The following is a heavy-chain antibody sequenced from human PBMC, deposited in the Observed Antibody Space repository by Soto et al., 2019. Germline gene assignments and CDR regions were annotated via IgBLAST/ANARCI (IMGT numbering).Heavy chain of an antibody. CDR2: IIPILGIA. CDR1: GGTFSSYT. D-gene: IGHD3-10*01. Sequence: SVKVSCKASGGTFSSYTISWVRQAPGQGLEWMGRIIPILGIANYAQKFQGRVTITADKSTSTAYMELSSLRSEDTAVYYCARGVYGSGSYPINYYYYMDVWGKGTTVTVSS. CDR3: ARGVYGSGSYPINYYYYMDV. J-gene: IGHJ6*03. V-gene: IGHV1-69*02.